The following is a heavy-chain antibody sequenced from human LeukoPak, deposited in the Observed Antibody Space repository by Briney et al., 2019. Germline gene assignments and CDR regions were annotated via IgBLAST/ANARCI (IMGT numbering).Heavy chain of an antibody. J-gene: IGHJ4*02. D-gene: IGHD5-18*01. CDR2: IDQDGSEK. CDR3: ARAHVRYSYGSVDY. CDR1: GFTFSNYW. V-gene: IGHV3-7*02. Sequence: GGSLRLSCAASGFTFSNYWMSWVRQAPGKGLEWVANIDQDGSEKYYVDSVKGRFTISRDNAKNSLYLQMNSLRDEDTAVYYCARAHVRYSYGSVDYWGQGTLVTVSS.